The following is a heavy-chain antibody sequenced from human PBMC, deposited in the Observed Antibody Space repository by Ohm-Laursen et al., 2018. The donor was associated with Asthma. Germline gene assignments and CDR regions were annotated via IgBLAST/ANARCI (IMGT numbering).Heavy chain of an antibody. V-gene: IGHV3-23*01. D-gene: IGHD3-22*01. J-gene: IGHJ4*02. CDR1: GFTFRSFA. CDR3: AKDFWGLYFDAVCYYHYFPF. Sequence: SLRLSCAASGFTFRSFAMSWVRQAPGKGLEWVSSLSGSGGSSYYADSVKGRFTVSRDNSKNTLYLQTNSLRAEDTAVYYCAKDFWGLYFDAVCYYHYFPFWCPGPLVLVSS. CDR2: LSGSGGSS.